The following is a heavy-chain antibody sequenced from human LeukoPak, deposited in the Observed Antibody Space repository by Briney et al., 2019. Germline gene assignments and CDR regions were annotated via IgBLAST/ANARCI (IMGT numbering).Heavy chain of an antibody. J-gene: IGHJ5*02. CDR2: INPNSGGT. CDR3: ARDIPKIAAAGAYWFDP. D-gene: IGHD6-13*01. Sequence: ASVKVSCKASGYTFTGYYMHWVRQAPGQGLEWMGWINPNSGGTNYAQKFQGRVTMTRDTSISTACMELSRLRSEDTAVYYCARDIPKIAAAGAYWFDPWGQGTLVTVSS. V-gene: IGHV1-2*02. CDR1: GYTFTGYY.